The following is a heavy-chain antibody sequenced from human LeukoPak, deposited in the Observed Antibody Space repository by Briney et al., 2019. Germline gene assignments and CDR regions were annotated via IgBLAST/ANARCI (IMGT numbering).Heavy chain of an antibody. Sequence: VGTLRLSCAASGFTFSNYVMSRVGQPPARQGVGVAAISGIGGNTYYPDSLKGRFTISSDDSNNTLYLQLISLRADDKAVYYCAKISGSWSSTYFDYWGQGTLVTVSS. J-gene: IGHJ4*02. D-gene: IGHD6-13*01. CDR2: ISGIGGNT. V-gene: IGHV3-23*01. CDR1: GFTFSNYV. CDR3: AKISGSWSSTYFDY.